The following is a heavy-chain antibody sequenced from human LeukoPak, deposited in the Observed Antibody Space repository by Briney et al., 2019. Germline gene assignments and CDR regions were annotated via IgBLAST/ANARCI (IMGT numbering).Heavy chain of an antibody. CDR2: ISSSSSTI. Sequence: GGSLRLSCSASEFTFSNFWMSWVRQAPGKGLEWVSYISSSSSTIYYADSVKGRFTISRDNAKNSLYLQMNSLRAEDTAVYYCARKVPTSLPYYFDYWGQGTLVTVSS. CDR3: ARKVPTSLPYYFDY. CDR1: EFTFSNFW. D-gene: IGHD2-2*01. J-gene: IGHJ4*02. V-gene: IGHV3-48*01.